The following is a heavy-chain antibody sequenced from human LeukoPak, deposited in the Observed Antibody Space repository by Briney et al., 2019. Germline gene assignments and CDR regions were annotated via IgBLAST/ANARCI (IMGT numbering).Heavy chain of an antibody. CDR2: IYYSGNT. J-gene: IGHJ4*02. CDR3: AREGIGKSGFSA. D-gene: IGHD3-10*01. V-gene: IGHV4-39*07. Sequence: PSETLSLTCSVSGGSIRSSSYYWAWIRQPPGKGLEWIGSIYYSGNTYYKPSLKSRVTISIDTSKNQFSLKLNSVTAADTAVYYCAREGIGKSGFSAWGQGTLVTVSS. CDR1: GGSIRSSSYY.